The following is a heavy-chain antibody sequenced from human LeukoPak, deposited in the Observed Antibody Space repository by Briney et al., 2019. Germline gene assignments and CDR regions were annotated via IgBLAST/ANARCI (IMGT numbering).Heavy chain of an antibody. CDR2: FHYSGST. Sequence: KPSETLSLTCTVSGGSISSYYWNWIRQPPGEGLEWIGYFHYSGSTNYNPSLKSRVTMSVDTSKNQFSLKLSSVTAADTAVYYCAREVGYYDFWSGYYFDYWGQGTLVTVSS. V-gene: IGHV4-59*12. D-gene: IGHD3-3*01. CDR1: GGSISSYY. CDR3: AREVGYYDFWSGYYFDY. J-gene: IGHJ4*02.